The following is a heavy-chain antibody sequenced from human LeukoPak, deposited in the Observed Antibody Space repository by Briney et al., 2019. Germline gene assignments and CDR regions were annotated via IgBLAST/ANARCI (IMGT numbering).Heavy chain of an antibody. Sequence: SETLSLTCAVSGYSISSGYYWGWIRQPPGKGLEWIATIDHSVSTSYNPSLKSRVIISVDTSKNQFSLQLSSVTAADTAVYYCATAPSGWYMGEDYFQHWGQGTLVTVSS. J-gene: IGHJ1*01. CDR3: ATAPSGWYMGEDYFQH. D-gene: IGHD6-19*01. CDR1: GYSISSGYY. V-gene: IGHV4-38-2*01. CDR2: IDHSVST.